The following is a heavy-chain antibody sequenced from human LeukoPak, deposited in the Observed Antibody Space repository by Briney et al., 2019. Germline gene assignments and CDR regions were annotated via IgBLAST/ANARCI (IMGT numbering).Heavy chain of an antibody. CDR2: IYTSGST. V-gene: IGHV4-4*07. CDR1: SGSISSYY. CDR3: ARFGGYCSGGSCYYYFDY. D-gene: IGHD2-15*01. J-gene: IGHJ4*02. Sequence: SETLSLTCTVSSGSISSYYWSWIRQPAGKGLEWIGRIYTSGSTNYNPSLKSRVTMSVDTSKNQFSLKLSSVTAADTAVYYCARFGGYCSGGSCYYYFDYWGQGTLVTVSS.